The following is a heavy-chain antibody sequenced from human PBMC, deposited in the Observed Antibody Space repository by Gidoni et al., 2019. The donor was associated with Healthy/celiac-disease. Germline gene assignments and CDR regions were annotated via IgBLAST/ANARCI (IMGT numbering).Heavy chain of an antibody. Sequence: QVQLQPWGAGLLKPSETLSLNCAVYGASFTGYYWSWILQPPGKGLEWIGEINHSGSTNYNPSLKSRVTISVDTSKNQFSLKLSSVTAADTAVYYCARGGLGYCSSTSCYTSYFDYWGQGTLVTVSS. CDR3: ARGGLGYCSSTSCYTSYFDY. CDR1: GASFTGYY. D-gene: IGHD2-2*02. J-gene: IGHJ4*02. CDR2: INHSGST. V-gene: IGHV4-34*01.